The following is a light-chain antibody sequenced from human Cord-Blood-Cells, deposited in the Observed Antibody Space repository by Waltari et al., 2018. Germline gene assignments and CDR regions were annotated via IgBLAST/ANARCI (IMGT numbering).Light chain of an antibody. V-gene: IGLV2-14*01. CDR1: SSDVGGYNY. Sequence: QSALTQPASVSGSPGQSITISCTGTSSDVGGYNYVSWYQQHPGKAPNLMIHDVSNRPSGFSNRFSGSKSGNTASLTISGLQAEDEADYYCSSYTSSSTLTFGQGTK. CDR2: DVS. J-gene: IGLJ3*02. CDR3: SSYTSSSTLT.